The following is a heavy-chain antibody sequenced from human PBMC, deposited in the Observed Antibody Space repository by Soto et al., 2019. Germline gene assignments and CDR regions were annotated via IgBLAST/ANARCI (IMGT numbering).Heavy chain of an antibody. V-gene: IGHV1-18*01. CDR3: ARVSRPVSGWYMRPFDY. CDR1: GYTFTSYG. CDR2: ISAYNGNT. D-gene: IGHD6-19*01. Sequence: QVQLVQSGTEVKKPGASVKVSCKASGYTFTSYGISWVRQAPGQGLEWMGWISAYNGNTNYAQKLQGRVTMTTDTSTSTAYMELRSLRSDDTAVYYCARVSRPVSGWYMRPFDYWGQGTLVTVSS. J-gene: IGHJ4*02.